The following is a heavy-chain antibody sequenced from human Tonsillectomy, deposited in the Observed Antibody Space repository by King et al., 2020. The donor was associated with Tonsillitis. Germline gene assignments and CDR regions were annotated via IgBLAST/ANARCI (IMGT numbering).Heavy chain of an antibody. CDR2: ILYDGSKE. CDR1: GFTFSNYG. D-gene: IGHD3-16*02. J-gene: IGHJ6*02. Sequence: VQLVESGGGVVQPGRSLTLSCAASGFTFSNYGMHWVRQAPGKGLDWVAVILYDGSKEFYADSVKGRFTISRDSPKNTLYLQMNSLRADDTAGYYCAGEPRGGGGHHYGMDVWGQGTTVTVSS. CDR3: AGEPRGGGGHHYGMDV. V-gene: IGHV3-33*05.